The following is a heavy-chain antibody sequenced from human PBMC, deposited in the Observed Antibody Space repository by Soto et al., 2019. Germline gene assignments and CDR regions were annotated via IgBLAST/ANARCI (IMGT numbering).Heavy chain of an antibody. CDR2: IDPSDSYT. Sequence: PGESLKISCKGSGYSFTSYWISWVRQMPGKGLEWMGRIDPSDSYTNYSPSFQGHVTISADKSISTAYLQWSSLKASDTAMYYCARRNYYVSGSQYPNYYYYGMDVWGQGTTVTVSS. CDR3: ARRNYYVSGSQYPNYYYYGMDV. J-gene: IGHJ6*02. V-gene: IGHV5-10-1*01. D-gene: IGHD3-10*01. CDR1: GYSFTSYW.